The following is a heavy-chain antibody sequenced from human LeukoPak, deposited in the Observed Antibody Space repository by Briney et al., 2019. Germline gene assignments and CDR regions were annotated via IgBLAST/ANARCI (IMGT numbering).Heavy chain of an antibody. Sequence: SVKVSCKASGGTLSSYAISWVRQAPGQGLEWMGGIIPIFGTANYAQKFQGRATITADESTSTAYMELSSLRSEDTAVYYCATGRWNSSSWGDYWGQGTLVTVSS. CDR3: ATGRWNSSSWGDY. CDR2: IIPIFGTA. CDR1: GGTLSSYA. V-gene: IGHV1-69*01. D-gene: IGHD6-13*01. J-gene: IGHJ4*02.